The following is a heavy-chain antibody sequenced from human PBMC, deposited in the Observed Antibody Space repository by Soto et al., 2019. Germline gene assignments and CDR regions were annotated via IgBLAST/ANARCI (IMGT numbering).Heavy chain of an antibody. V-gene: IGHV1-18*01. CDR1: GYTFTSYG. Sequence: ASVKVSCKASGYTFTSYGISWLRQAPGQGLEWMGWISAYNGNTNYAQKLQGRVTMTTDTSTDTAYMELRSLRSEDTAVYYCATDLHYGSGSYYILDYWGQGTLVTVSS. J-gene: IGHJ4*02. CDR3: ATDLHYGSGSYYILDY. D-gene: IGHD3-10*01. CDR2: ISAYNGNT.